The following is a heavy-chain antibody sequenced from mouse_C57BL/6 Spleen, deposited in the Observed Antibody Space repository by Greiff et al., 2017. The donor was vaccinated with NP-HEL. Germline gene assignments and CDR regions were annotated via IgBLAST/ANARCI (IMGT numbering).Heavy chain of an antibody. V-gene: IGHV1-80*01. D-gene: IGHD1-1*01. CDR2: IYPGDGDT. Sequence: QVQLQQSGAELVKPGASVKISCKASGYAFSSYWMNWVTQRPGKGLEWIGQIYPGDGDTNYNGKFNGKATLTADKSSSTAFMQLSSLTSEDSAVYFCARSFTTDTWFAYWGQGTLVTVSA. CDR1: GYAFSSYW. J-gene: IGHJ3*01. CDR3: ARSFTTDTWFAY.